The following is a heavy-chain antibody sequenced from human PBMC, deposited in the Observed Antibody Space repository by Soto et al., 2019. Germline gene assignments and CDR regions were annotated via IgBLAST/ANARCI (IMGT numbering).Heavy chain of an antibody. CDR3: AKNGCGGDCYSSVAGNWFDP. Sequence: PGGSLRLSCAASGFTFSDYVMSWVRQAPGKGLGWISIISGSGGGTYYADSVKGRFTISRDNSKNTLYLQMDSLTADDTAVYYCAKNGCGGDCYSSVAGNWFDPWGQGTLVTVSS. CDR2: ISGSGGGT. J-gene: IGHJ5*02. D-gene: IGHD2-21*02. V-gene: IGHV3-23*01. CDR1: GFTFSDYV.